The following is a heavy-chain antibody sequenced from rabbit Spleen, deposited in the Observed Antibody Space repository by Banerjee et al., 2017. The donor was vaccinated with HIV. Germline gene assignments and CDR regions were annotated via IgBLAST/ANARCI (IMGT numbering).Heavy chain of an antibody. CDR3: ARDTSSSFSSYGMDL. J-gene: IGHJ6*01. Sequence: EESGGGLVKPGGTLTLTCKASGFSLFYYWMCWVRQAPGKGLDLIGCIYAGDGSTDYTNWVNGRFTISKTSSTVDLKMTSLTAADTATYFCARDTSSSFSSYGMDLWGPGTLVTVS. CDR2: IYAGDGST. D-gene: IGHD1-1*01. V-gene: IGHV1S42*01. CDR1: GFSLFYYW.